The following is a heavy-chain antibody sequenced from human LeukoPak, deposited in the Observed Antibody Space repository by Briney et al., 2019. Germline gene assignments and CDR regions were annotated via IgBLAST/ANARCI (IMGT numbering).Heavy chain of an antibody. J-gene: IGHJ4*02. V-gene: IGHV3-33*06. Sequence: QSGRSLRLSCAASGFMFSDYGMHWVRQAPGKGLEWVAAIWYDGSNIFYADSVKGRFTISRDNSKNTLYLQMNSLRAEDTAVYYCAKDYPEIFTFGGPRYPVDTFDYWGQGTLVTVSS. CDR1: GFMFSDYG. D-gene: IGHD2-15*01. CDR3: AKDYPEIFTFGGPRYPVDTFDY. CDR2: IWYDGSNI.